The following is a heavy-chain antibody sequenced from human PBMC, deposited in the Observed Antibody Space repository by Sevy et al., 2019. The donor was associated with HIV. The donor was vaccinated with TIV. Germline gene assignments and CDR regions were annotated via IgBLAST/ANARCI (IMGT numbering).Heavy chain of an antibody. CDR3: AKKDETFSMVKGAFDI. CDR1: GFTFSSYG. J-gene: IGHJ3*02. D-gene: IGHD2-21*01. V-gene: IGHV3-30*18. Sequence: GGSLRLSCAASGFTFSSYGMHWVRQGPGKGLEWVAVISHDGNNKYYADSVKGRFTISRDNSKNTVNLQMNSLRAEDTAVYYCAKKDETFSMVKGAFDIWGQGTMVTVSS. CDR2: ISHDGNNK.